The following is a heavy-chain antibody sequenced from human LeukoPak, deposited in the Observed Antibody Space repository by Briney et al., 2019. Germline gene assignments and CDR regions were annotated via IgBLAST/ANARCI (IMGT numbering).Heavy chain of an antibody. J-gene: IGHJ6*02. CDR2: ISYGGSNK. CDR3: ARDGAMRTETTKAYGMDV. CDR1: GVTFSSYA. Sequence: PGGSLRLSCAASGVTFSSYARHWVRQAPGKGLEWVAVISYGGSNKYYADSVKGRFTISRDNSKNTLYLQMNSLRAEDTAVYYCARDGAMRTETTKAYGMDVWGQGTTVTVSS. D-gene: IGHD1-14*01. V-gene: IGHV3-30-3*01.